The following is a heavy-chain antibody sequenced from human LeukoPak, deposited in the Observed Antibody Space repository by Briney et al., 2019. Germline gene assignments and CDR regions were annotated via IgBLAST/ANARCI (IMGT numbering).Heavy chain of an antibody. Sequence: ASVKVSCKASGGTFSSYAISWVRQAPGQGLEWMGRIIPILGIANYAQKFQGRVTITADKSTSTAYMELSSLRSEDTAVYYCARAVTDYDTLDYWGQGTLVTVSS. CDR1: GGTFSSYA. J-gene: IGHJ4*02. D-gene: IGHD3-22*01. CDR2: IIPILGIA. V-gene: IGHV1-69*04. CDR3: ARAVTDYDTLDY.